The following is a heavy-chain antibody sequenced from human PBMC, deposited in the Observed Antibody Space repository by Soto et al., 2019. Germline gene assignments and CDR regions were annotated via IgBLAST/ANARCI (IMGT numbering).Heavy chain of an antibody. D-gene: IGHD3-10*01. Sequence: GSLRLSCAASGFTFSSYSMNWVRQAPGKGLEWVSYISSSSTIYYADSVKGRFTISRDNAKNSLYLQMNSLRDEDTAVYYCAREPFYSVRGVMGDYWGQGTLVTVSS. CDR3: AREPFYSVRGVMGDY. J-gene: IGHJ4*02. CDR1: GFTFSSYS. V-gene: IGHV3-48*02. CDR2: ISSSSTI.